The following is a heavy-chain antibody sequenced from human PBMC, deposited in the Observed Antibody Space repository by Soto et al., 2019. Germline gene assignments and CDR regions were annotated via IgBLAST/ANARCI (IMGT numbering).Heavy chain of an antibody. Sequence: QVQLVQSGAEVKKPGASVKVSSKASGYTFTSYGISWVRQAPGQGLEWMGWISAYNGNTNYAQKLQGRVTMTTDTSTSIAYMELRSLSSDDTAVYYCARDGMDRYYYYGMDVWGQGTTVTVSS. CDR2: ISAYNGNT. V-gene: IGHV1-18*01. CDR1: GYTFTSYG. D-gene: IGHD1-20*01. J-gene: IGHJ6*02. CDR3: ARDGMDRYYYYGMDV.